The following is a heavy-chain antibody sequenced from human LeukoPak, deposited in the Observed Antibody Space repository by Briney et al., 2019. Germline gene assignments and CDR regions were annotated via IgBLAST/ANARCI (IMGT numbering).Heavy chain of an antibody. CDR3: ARDLDPDGYTSGWPRGYFDY. CDR1: GFTFSTTA. D-gene: IGHD6-19*01. CDR2: ISGSGGST. V-gene: IGHV3-23*01. J-gene: IGHJ4*02. Sequence: GGSLRLSCAGSGFTFSTTAMSWVRQAPGKRLEWVSAISGSGGSTYYADSVKGRFTISRDNSKNTLYLQMNSLRAEDTAMYYCARDLDPDGYTSGWPRGYFDYWGQGTLVTVSS.